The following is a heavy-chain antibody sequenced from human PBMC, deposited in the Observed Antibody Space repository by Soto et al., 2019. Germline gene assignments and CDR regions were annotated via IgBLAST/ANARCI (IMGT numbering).Heavy chain of an antibody. CDR1: GGSISTYY. D-gene: IGHD3-3*01. CDR3: ARGGETYCDFWSGFSPIDY. Sequence: SETLSLTCTVSGGSISTYYWSWIRQSPGKGLEWIGYIFYSDNTNYNPSLRSRVTISVDTSKSQFSLKLTSVTAADTAVYYCARGGETYCDFWSGFSPIDYWGQGALVTVSS. J-gene: IGHJ4*02. CDR2: IFYSDNT. V-gene: IGHV4-59*01.